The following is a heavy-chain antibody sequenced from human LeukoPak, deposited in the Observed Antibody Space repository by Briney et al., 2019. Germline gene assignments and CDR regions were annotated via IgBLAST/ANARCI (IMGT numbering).Heavy chain of an antibody. CDR3: AKEREMATRYYFDY. V-gene: IGHV3-30*18. Sequence: SGASLRLSCAASGFTLGSYGMHWVRQAPGKGLECMASISYDGSNEYYGDSVKGRFSVSRDNSKNTLYLHMNSLRAEDTAVYYCAKEREMATRYYFDYWGQGTLVTVSS. CDR1: GFTLGSYG. CDR2: ISYDGSNE. D-gene: IGHD5-24*01. J-gene: IGHJ4*02.